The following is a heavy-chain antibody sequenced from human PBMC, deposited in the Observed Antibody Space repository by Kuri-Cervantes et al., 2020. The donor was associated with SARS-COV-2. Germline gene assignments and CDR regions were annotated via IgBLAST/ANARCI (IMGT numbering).Heavy chain of an antibody. D-gene: IGHD7-27*01. CDR2: IDSRSYYI. V-gene: IGHV3-21*01. Sequence: GESLKISCAASGFTFSGYSMNWIRQAPGKGLEWVASIDSRSYYIYHADSVKGRLTISRDNAKTSVYLQMNSLKVEDTAVYYCAREEGGELGEAFDYWGQGALVTVSS. CDR3: AREEGGELGEAFDY. J-gene: IGHJ4*02. CDR1: GFTFSGYS.